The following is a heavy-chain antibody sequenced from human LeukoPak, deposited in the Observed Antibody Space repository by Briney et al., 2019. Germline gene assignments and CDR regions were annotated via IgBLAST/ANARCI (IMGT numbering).Heavy chain of an antibody. CDR3: AKDHYDSSGLDAFDI. CDR2: ISGDGGST. J-gene: IGHJ3*02. D-gene: IGHD3-22*01. V-gene: IGHV3-43*02. CDR1: GFTFDDYA. Sequence: GGSLRLSCAASGFTFDDYAMYWVRQAPGKGLEWVSLISGDGGSTYYADSVKGRFTISRDNSQNSLYLQMNSLRTEDTALYYYAKDHYDSSGLDAFDIWGQGTMVTVSS.